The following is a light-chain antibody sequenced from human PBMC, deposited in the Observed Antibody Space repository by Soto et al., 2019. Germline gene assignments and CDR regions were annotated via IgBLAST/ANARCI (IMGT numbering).Light chain of an antibody. Sequence: QSALTQPPSPSGSPGQSGTISCTGSNVGEYDYVSWYQQHPGKAPKLMIHEVTKRPSGVPDRFSGSKSGNTASLTVSGLQSEDEADYYCSSFAGRNIWVFGGGTKLTVL. J-gene: IGLJ3*02. CDR1: NVGEYDY. V-gene: IGLV2-8*01. CDR2: EVT. CDR3: SSFAGRNIWV.